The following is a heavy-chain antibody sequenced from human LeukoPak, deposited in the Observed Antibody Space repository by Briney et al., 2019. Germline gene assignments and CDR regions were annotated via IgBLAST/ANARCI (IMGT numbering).Heavy chain of an antibody. Sequence: ASVKVSCKAYGGTFSSYAISWVRQAPGQGLEWMGGIIPIFGTANYAQKFQGRVTITTDESTSTAYMELSSLRSEDTAVYYCARVTIVYYYMDVWGKGTTVTVSS. CDR3: ARVTIVYYYMDV. CDR1: GGTFSSYA. J-gene: IGHJ6*03. V-gene: IGHV1-69*05. CDR2: IIPIFGTA. D-gene: IGHD3-16*02.